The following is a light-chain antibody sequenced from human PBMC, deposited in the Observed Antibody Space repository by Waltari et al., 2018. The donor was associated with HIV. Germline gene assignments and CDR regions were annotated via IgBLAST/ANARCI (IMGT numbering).Light chain of an antibody. V-gene: IGKV3-11*01. J-gene: IGKJ1*01. CDR3: QQRSNWSPGT. CDR1: QSVSSY. Sequence: EIVLTQSPATLSLSPGERATLSCRASQSVSSYLAWYQQKPGQATMLLIYEASNRATCIRAMFSGSSCRTDFTLTTISLEPEDFAVYYCQQRSNWSPGTFGQGTKVEIK. CDR2: EAS.